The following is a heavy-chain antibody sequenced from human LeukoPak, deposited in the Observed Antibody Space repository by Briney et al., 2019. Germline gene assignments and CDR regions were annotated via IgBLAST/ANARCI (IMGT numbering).Heavy chain of an antibody. J-gene: IGHJ4*02. D-gene: IGHD2-15*01. CDR3: ARSSDPGGSFDY. Sequence: SVKVSCKASGGTFSSYAISWVRQAPGQGLEWMGGIIPIFGTANYAQKFQGRVTITADESTSTAYMELSSLRSEDTAVYYCARSSDPGGSFDYWGQGTLVTVSS. CDR1: GGTFSSYA. V-gene: IGHV1-69*13. CDR2: IIPIFGTA.